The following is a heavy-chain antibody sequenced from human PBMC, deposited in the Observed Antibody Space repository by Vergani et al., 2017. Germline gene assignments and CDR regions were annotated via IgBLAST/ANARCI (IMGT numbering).Heavy chain of an antibody. D-gene: IGHD6-19*01. CDR3: ARGVEQWLAFDY. CDR1: GGSFSGYY. Sequence: QVQLQQWGAGLLKPSETLSLTCAVYGGSFSGYYWSWIRQPPGKGLEWIGEINHSGSTNYKPSLKSRLTISVDTSKTQFSLKLSSVTAADTAVYYCARGVEQWLAFDYWGQGTLVTVSS. J-gene: IGHJ4*02. V-gene: IGHV4-34*01. CDR2: INHSGST.